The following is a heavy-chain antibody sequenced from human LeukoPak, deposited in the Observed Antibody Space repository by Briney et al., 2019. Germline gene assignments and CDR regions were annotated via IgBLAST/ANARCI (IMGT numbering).Heavy chain of an antibody. J-gene: IGHJ6*02. CDR1: RYTFTIYG. D-gene: IGHD6-6*01. CDR3: ARRPHYCGMDV. CDR2: ISAYNVNT. Sequence: GASVKVSCKASRYTFTIYGLSWVRQAPGQGLEWMGWISAYNVNTNYAQKLQSRVTMTTDTSTSTAYMQLRSLRSDDAAVYYCARRPHYCGMDVWGQGTTVTVSS. V-gene: IGHV1-18*01.